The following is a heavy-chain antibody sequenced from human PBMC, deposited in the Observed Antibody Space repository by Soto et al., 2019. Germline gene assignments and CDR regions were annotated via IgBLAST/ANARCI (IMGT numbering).Heavy chain of an antibody. J-gene: IGHJ6*02. V-gene: IGHV3-7*05. CDR3: ARGQYGLDV. CDR2: IKQDGSEK. CDR1: GFTFSSSW. Sequence: EVQLVESGGGLVQPGGSLRLSCSASGFTFSSSWMSWVRQAPGKGLEWVAHIKQDGSEKYYVDSVKGRFTISRDNAKNSLYLQMNSLRAEDTAVFYCARGQYGLDVWGQGTTVTVSS.